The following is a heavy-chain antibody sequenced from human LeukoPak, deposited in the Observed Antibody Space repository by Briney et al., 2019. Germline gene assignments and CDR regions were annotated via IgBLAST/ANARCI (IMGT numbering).Heavy chain of an antibody. Sequence: GGSLRLSCAASGFTFSSYGMPWVRQAPGKGLEWVAVIWYDGSNKYYADSVKGRFTISRDNSKNTLYLQMNSLRAEDTAVYYCARERGVVPAAPFDYWGQGTLVTVSS. CDR1: GFTFSSYG. V-gene: IGHV3-33*01. CDR2: IWYDGSNK. J-gene: IGHJ4*02. D-gene: IGHD2-2*01. CDR3: ARERGVVPAAPFDY.